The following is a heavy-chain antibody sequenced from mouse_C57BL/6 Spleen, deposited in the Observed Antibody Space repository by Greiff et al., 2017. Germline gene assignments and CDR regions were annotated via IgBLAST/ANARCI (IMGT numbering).Heavy chain of an antibody. D-gene: IGHD1-1*01. CDR3: AISRGYGSSRYFDG. J-gene: IGHJ1*03. Sequence: QVQLKESGPGLVQPSQSLSITCTVSGFSLTSYGVHWVRQSPGKGLEWLGVIWSGGSTDYNAAFISRLSISKDNSKSKVFFKMNSLQADDTAIYYCAISRGYGSSRYFDGWGTGTTVTVSS. CDR2: IWSGGST. V-gene: IGHV2-2*01. CDR1: GFSLTSYG.